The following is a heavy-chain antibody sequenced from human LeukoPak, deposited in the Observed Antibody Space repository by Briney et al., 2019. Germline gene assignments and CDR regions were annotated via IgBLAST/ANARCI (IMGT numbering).Heavy chain of an antibody. Sequence: SETLSLTCTVSGGPISSYYWSWIRQPPGEGLEWVGYIYYSGSINYNPSLKSRVTISVDTSKNQFSLRLSSVTAADTAVYYCARSPTVNYYNYMDVWGKGTTVTVSS. CDR3: ARSPTVNYYNYMDV. CDR2: IYYSGSI. CDR1: GGPISSYY. V-gene: IGHV4-59*01. D-gene: IGHD4-11*01. J-gene: IGHJ6*03.